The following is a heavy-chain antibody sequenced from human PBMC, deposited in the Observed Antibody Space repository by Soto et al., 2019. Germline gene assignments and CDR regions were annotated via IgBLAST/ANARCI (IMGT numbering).Heavy chain of an antibody. CDR2: ISKSSVTT. CDR3: APRKFGSFNIAAFEI. D-gene: IGHD3-16*01. V-gene: IGHV3-48*03. CDR1: GFGFSTSE. Sequence: EVQLVESGGGLVQPGGSLRLSCAVSGFGFSTSEMNWVRQAPGKGLEWISYISKSSVTTHYADSVKGRFTISRDNAKNSLYLQMNSLRVEDTALYYCAPRKFGSFNIAAFEIWGQGTMVTVSS. J-gene: IGHJ3*02.